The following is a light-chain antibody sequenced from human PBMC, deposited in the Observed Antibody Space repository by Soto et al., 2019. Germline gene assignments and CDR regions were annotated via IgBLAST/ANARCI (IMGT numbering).Light chain of an antibody. Sequence: DIQMTQSPSTLSASVGGRVTITCRASQSINTWLAWYQQKPGKAPKLLIYRASTLESGVPSRFSGSGSGTEFTLTISSLQPDDFSTYYCQHYNTDSGTFGPGTKVDI. CDR3: QHYNTDSGT. CDR1: QSINTW. J-gene: IGKJ3*01. V-gene: IGKV1-5*03. CDR2: RAS.